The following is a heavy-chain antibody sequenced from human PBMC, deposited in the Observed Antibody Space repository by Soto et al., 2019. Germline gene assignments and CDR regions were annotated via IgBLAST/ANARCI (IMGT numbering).Heavy chain of an antibody. V-gene: IGHV1-3*01. CDR3: AREPMVRAAHGFDI. J-gene: IGHJ3*02. Sequence: ASVKVSCKASGYTFTSYAMHWVRQAPGQRLEWMGWINAGNGNTKYSQKFQGRVTITRDTSASTAYMELSSLRSDDTAVYYCAREPMVRAAHGFDIWGQGTMVTVSS. CDR1: GYTFTSYA. D-gene: IGHD3-10*01. CDR2: INAGNGNT.